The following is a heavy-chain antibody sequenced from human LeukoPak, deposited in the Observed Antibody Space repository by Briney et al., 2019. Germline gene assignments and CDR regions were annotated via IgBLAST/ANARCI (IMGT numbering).Heavy chain of an antibody. Sequence: GGSLRLSCAASGFTFSSYSMNWVRKAPGKGLKGVSSISSSSSYIYSADSVKGRFTISRDNAKNSLYLQMNSLRAEDTAVYYCARPRSSTRYYDFWSGYYHYYYYYMDVWGKGTTVTVSS. CDR3: ARPRSSTRYYDFWSGYYHYYYYYMDV. CDR2: ISSSSSYI. V-gene: IGHV3-21*01. D-gene: IGHD3-3*01. CDR1: GFTFSSYS. J-gene: IGHJ6*03.